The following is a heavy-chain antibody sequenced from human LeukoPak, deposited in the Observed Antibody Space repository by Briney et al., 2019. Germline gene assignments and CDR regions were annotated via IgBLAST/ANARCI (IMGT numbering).Heavy chain of an antibody. CDR2: IYYSGST. D-gene: IGHD6-13*01. CDR1: GGSISSYY. CDR3: ARDQSRSYYFDY. Sequence: KPSETLSLTCTVSGGSISSYYWSWIRQPPGKGLEWIGYIYYSGSTNYNPSLKSRVTISVDTSKNQFSLKLSSVTAADTAVYYCARDQSRSYYFDYWGQGTLVTVSS. V-gene: IGHV4-59*01. J-gene: IGHJ4*02.